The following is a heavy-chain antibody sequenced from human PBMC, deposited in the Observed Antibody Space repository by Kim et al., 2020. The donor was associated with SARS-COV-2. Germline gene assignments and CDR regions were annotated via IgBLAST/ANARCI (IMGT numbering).Heavy chain of an antibody. CDR3: ARDGRLHY. D-gene: IGHD1-26*01. J-gene: IGHJ4*02. Sequence: DGSETYDVDYGKGRFTISRDNANNLLYLQMNRLKTDDTAIYYCARDGRLHYWGQGTPVTVSS. V-gene: IGHV3-7*01. CDR2: DGSET.